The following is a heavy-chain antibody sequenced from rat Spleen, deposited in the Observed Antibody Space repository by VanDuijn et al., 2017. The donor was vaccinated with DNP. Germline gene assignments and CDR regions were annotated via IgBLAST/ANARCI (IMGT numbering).Heavy chain of an antibody. Sequence: EVLLVESGGGLVQPGNSLKLSCAASGFTFSDYYMAWVRQAPTKGLEWVASISYDGGNTYYRDSVKGRFTISRDNARSSLYLQMDSLRSDPPPPHYCTIRAGSFEDWGQGVMVTVSS. CDR2: ISYDGGNT. D-gene: IGHD5-1*01. J-gene: IGHJ2*01. V-gene: IGHV5-20*01. CDR1: GFTFSDYY. CDR3: TIRAGSFED.